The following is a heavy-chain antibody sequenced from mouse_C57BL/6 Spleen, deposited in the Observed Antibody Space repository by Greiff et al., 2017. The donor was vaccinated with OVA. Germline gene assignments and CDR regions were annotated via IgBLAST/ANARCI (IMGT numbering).Heavy chain of an antibody. CDR3: ASGEYYGLY. D-gene: IGHD1-1*02. CDR2: IWSGGST. CDR1: GFSLTSYG. J-gene: IGHJ3*01. V-gene: IGHV2-2*01. Sequence: VQRVESGPGLVQPSQSLSITCTVSGFSLTSYGVHWVRQSPGKGLEWLGVIWSGGSTDYNAAFISRLSISKDNSKSQVFFKMNSLQADDTAIYYCASGEYYGLYWGQGTLVTVSA.